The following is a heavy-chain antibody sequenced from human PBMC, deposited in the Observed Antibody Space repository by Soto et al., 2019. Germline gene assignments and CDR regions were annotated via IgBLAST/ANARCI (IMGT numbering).Heavy chain of an antibody. CDR1: GGSISSSNW. D-gene: IGHD3-10*01. J-gene: IGHJ6*02. V-gene: IGHV4-4*02. CDR3: ARGRGVTFPYYYYYYGMDV. Sequence: SETLSLTCAVSGGSISSSNWWSWVRQPPGKGLEWIGEIYHSGSTNYNPSLESRVTISVDKSKNQFSLKLSSVTAADTAVYYCARGRGVTFPYYYYYYGMDVWGQGTTVT. CDR2: IYHSGST.